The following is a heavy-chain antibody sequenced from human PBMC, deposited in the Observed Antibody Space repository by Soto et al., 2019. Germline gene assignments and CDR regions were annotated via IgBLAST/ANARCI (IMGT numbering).Heavy chain of an antibody. CDR2: INPSGGST. Sequence: QVQLVQSGAEVKKPGASVKVSCKASGYTFTSYYMHWVRQAPGQGLEWMGIINPSGGSTSYAQKFQGRVTRTRDTSTSTVYMELSGLRSEDTAVYYCARGDRRYYYGSGSWFDPWGQGTLVTVSS. CDR3: ARGDRRYYYGSGSWFDP. D-gene: IGHD3-10*01. V-gene: IGHV1-46*03. J-gene: IGHJ5*02. CDR1: GYTFTSYY.